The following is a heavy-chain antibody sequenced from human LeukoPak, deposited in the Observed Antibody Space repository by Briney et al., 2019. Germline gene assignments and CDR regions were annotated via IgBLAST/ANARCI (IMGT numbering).Heavy chain of an antibody. CDR3: AKRSGGRSAATNSDYYYAMDV. J-gene: IGHJ6*02. V-gene: IGHV3-23*01. CDR1: GFTFSTSW. Sequence: GGSLRLSCAASGFTFSTSWMIWVRQAPGKGLEWVSSISGTGFTTKYADSVKGRFTISRDNAKNFLYLQMNGLKAEDTALYYCAKRSGGRSAATNSDYYYAMDVWGQGTTVTVSS. CDR2: ISGTGFTT. D-gene: IGHD3-10*01.